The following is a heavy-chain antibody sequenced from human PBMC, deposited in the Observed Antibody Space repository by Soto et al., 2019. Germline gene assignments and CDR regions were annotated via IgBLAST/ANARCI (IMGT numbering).Heavy chain of an antibody. Sequence: GGSLRLSCAASGFTFSNAWMSWVRQAPGKGLEWVGRIKSKTDGGTTDYAAPVKGRFTISRDDSKNTLYLQMNSLKTEDTAVYYCTKDILGEERRLLAVASYYYYGMDVWGQGTTVTVSS. D-gene: IGHD6-19*01. J-gene: IGHJ6*02. CDR1: GFTFSNAW. V-gene: IGHV3-15*01. CDR3: TKDILGEERRLLAVASYYYYGMDV. CDR2: IKSKTDGGTT.